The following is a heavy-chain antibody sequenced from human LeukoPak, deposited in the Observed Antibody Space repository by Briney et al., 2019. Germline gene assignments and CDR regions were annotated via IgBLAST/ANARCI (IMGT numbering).Heavy chain of an antibody. Sequence: PSETLSLTCTVSGGSISSYYWSWIRQPPGKGLEWIGYIYYSGSTNYNPSLKSRVTISVDTSKNQFSLKLSSVTAADTAVYYCARDSGYYDFWSGYYTPLGYFDYWGQGTLVTVSS. CDR1: GGSISSYY. V-gene: IGHV4-59*01. J-gene: IGHJ4*02. CDR3: ARDSGYYDFWSGYYTPLGYFDY. D-gene: IGHD3-3*01. CDR2: IYYSGST.